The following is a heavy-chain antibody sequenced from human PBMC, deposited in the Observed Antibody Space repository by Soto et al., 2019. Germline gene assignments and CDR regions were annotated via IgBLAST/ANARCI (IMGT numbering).Heavy chain of an antibody. J-gene: IGHJ4*02. CDR1: GESMSNTAYY. D-gene: IGHD1-26*01. CDR3: ARLKSTYSGSYYGGGFFDY. Sequence: QLQLQESGPGLVKPSETLSLTCNVSGESMSNTAYYWGWIRQTPGKGLEWIGSIFYTGSAYYNSSLKRRVTISVDPSKNQFSLKLLSVAAADTAIYYCARLKSTYSGSYYGGGFFDYWGQGSLVTVSS. CDR2: IFYTGSA. V-gene: IGHV4-39*01.